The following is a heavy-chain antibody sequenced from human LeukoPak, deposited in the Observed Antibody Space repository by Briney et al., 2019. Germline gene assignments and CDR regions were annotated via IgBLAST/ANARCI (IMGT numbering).Heavy chain of an antibody. V-gene: IGHV3-21*06. CDR2: ISSRGTYR. D-gene: IGHD4-17*01. CDR1: GFTFSDYS. Sequence: VGSLRLSCAASGFTFSDYSMNWIRQAPGKGLEWVSSISSRGTYRYYADSVKGRFTISRDNAKNSLCLQMNSLRAEDTAVYYCARDMTTATTCYLQHWGQGTLVTVSS. CDR3: ARDMTTATTCYLQH. J-gene: IGHJ1*01.